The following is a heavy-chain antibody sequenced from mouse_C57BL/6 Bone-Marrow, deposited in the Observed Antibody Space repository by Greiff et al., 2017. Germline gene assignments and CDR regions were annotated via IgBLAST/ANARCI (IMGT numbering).Heavy chain of an antibody. D-gene: IGHD1-1*01. CDR2: IDPETGGT. V-gene: IGHV1-15*01. CDR3: TRGGTTVGATRGPGFAY. Sequence: QVQLQQSGAELVRPGASVTLSCKASGYTFTDYEMHWVKQTPVHGLEWIGAIDPETGGTAYNQKFKGKAILTADKSSSPAYMELRSLTSEDAAVYDGTRGGTTVGATRGPGFAYWGQGTLVTVSA. J-gene: IGHJ3*01. CDR1: GYTFTDYE.